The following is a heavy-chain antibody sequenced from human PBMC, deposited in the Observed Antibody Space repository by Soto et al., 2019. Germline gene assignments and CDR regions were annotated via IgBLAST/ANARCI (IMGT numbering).Heavy chain of an antibody. D-gene: IGHD6-19*01. V-gene: IGHV1-18*01. CDR3: ARRPWYSSGWDLDY. J-gene: IGHJ4*02. CDR1: GYTFTSYG. Sequence: ALVKVSCKASGYTFTSYGISWVRQAPGQGLEWMGWISAYNGNTNYAQKLQGRVTMTTDTSTSTAYMELRSLRSDDTAVYYCARRPWYSSGWDLDYWGQGTLVTVSS. CDR2: ISAYNGNT.